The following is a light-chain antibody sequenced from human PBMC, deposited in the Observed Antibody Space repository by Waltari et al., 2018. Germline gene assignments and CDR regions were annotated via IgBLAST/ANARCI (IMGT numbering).Light chain of an antibody. V-gene: IGLV1-40*01. CDR3: QSYDRSLSVV. CDR1: GSNIGAGYD. CDR2: GNN. J-gene: IGLJ2*01. Sequence: QSALTQPPSVSGAPGQRVTISCTGSGSNIGAGYDVPGYQQFPGPVPKPPRAGNNNRPSGFPDRFSASKTGTSASLAITGLQAEDEADYYCQSYDRSLSVVFGGGTKLTVL.